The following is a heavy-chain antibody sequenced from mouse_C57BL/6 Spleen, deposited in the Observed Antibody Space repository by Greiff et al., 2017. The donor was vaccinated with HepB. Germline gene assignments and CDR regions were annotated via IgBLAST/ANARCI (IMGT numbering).Heavy chain of an antibody. CDR2: IDPNSGGT. V-gene: IGHV1-72*01. J-gene: IGHJ2*01. CDR3: ARNAPYYFDY. CDR1: GYTFTSYW. Sequence: VQLKQPGAELVKPGASVKLSCKASGYTFTSYWMHWVKQRPGRGLEWIGRIDPNSGGTKYNEKFKSKATLTVDKPSSTAYTQLSSLTSEDSAVYYCARNAPYYFDYWGQGTTLTVSS.